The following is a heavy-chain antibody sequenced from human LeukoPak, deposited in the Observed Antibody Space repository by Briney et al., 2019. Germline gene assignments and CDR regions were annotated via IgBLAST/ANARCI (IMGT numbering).Heavy chain of an antibody. V-gene: IGHV4-31*03. CDR2: IYYSGST. D-gene: IGHD3-10*01. CDR1: GGSISSGGYY. J-gene: IGHJ4*02. Sequence: PSETLSLTCTVSGGSISSGGYYWSWIRQHTGKGLEWIGYIYYSGSTYYNPSLKSGVTISVDTSKNQFSLKLSSVTAADTAVYYCASGVRGVQNYWGQGTLVTVSS. CDR3: ASGVRGVQNY.